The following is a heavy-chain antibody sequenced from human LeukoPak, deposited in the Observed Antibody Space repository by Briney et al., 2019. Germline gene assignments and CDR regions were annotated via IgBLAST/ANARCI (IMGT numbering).Heavy chain of an antibody. CDR3: AKEHSGYDLGYFDY. V-gene: IGHV3-33*06. Sequence: PGGSLRLSCAASGFTFSSYGMHWVRQAPGKALEWVAVIWYDGSNKYYADSVKGRFTISRDNSKNTLYLQMNSLRAEDTAVYYCAKEHSGYDLGYFDYWGQGTLVTVSS. J-gene: IGHJ4*02. CDR2: IWYDGSNK. D-gene: IGHD5-12*01. CDR1: GFTFSSYG.